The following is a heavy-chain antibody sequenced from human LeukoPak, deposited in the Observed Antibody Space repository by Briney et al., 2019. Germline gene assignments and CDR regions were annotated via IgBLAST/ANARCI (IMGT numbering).Heavy chain of an antibody. CDR3: ARDLYGSGNGMDV. CDR1: GFTVSSNY. J-gene: IGHJ6*02. CDR2: IYCGGSS. V-gene: IGHV3-66*01. Sequence: GGSLRLSCAPSGFTVSSNYMSWVRQAPGKGLEWVSVIYCGGSSYYADYVKGRFTIFRDNSKNTLYLQMNSLRAEDTAVYYCARDLYGSGNGMDVWGQGTTVTVSS. D-gene: IGHD3-10*01.